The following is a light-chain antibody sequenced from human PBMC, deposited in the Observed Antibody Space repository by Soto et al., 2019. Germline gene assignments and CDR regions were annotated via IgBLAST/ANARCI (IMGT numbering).Light chain of an antibody. CDR2: EVS. J-gene: IGLJ1*01. Sequence: QSALTQPASVSGSPGRSITISCTGTSSDVGGYNYVSWYQQHPGKAPKLMISEVSNRPSGVSNRFSGSKSANTASLTISGLQTEDEADYYCGSYTSSSTYVFGTGTKLTVL. V-gene: IGLV2-14*01. CDR3: GSYTSSSTYV. CDR1: SSDVGGYNY.